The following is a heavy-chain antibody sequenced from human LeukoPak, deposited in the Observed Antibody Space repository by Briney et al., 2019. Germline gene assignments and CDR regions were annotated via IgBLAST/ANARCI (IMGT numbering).Heavy chain of an antibody. CDR3: ARGGGYCSSTSCHYFDY. Sequence: PSETLSLTCAVYGGSFSGYYWSWIRQPPGKGLEWIGEINHSGSTNYNPSLKSRVTISVDRSKNQFSLKLSSVTAADTAVYYCARGGGYCSSTSCHYFDYWGQGTLVTVSS. V-gene: IGHV4-34*01. J-gene: IGHJ4*02. CDR1: GGSFSGYY. CDR2: INHSGST. D-gene: IGHD2-2*01.